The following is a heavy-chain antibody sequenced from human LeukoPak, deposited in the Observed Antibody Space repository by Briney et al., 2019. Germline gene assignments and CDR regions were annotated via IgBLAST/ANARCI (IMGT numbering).Heavy chain of an antibody. CDR2: INHSGST. CDR3: ARGILGRYYFDY. D-gene: IGHD1-14*01. CDR1: GGSFSGYY. J-gene: IGHJ4*02. Sequence: PSETLSLTCAVYGGSFSGYYWSWIRQPPGKGLEWIGEINHSGSTNYDSSLKSRVTISVDTSKNQFSLKLSSVTAADTAVYYCARGILGRYYFDYWGQGTLVTVSS. V-gene: IGHV4-34*01.